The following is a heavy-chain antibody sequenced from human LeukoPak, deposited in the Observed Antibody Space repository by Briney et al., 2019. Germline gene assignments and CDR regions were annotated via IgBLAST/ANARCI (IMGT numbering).Heavy chain of an antibody. D-gene: IGHD5-18*01. CDR2: INHSGSS. Sequence: SETLSLTCAVSGGSFSGYYWSWIRQPPGKGLEWIGEINHSGSSNYNPSLKSRVTISVDTSKNQFSLKLSSVTAADTAAYYCARGGRYGPGYWGQGTLVTVSS. CDR1: GGSFSGYY. J-gene: IGHJ4*02. CDR3: ARGGRYGPGY. V-gene: IGHV4-34*01.